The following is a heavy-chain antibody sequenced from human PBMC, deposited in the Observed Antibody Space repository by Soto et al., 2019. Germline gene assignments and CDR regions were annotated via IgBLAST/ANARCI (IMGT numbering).Heavy chain of an antibody. V-gene: IGHV1-69*01. CDR1: GGTFSSYA. Sequence: QVQLVQPGAEVKKPGSSVKVSCKASGGTFSSYAISWVRQAPGQGLEWMGGIIPIFGTINYAQKFQGRITITADESTSPAYMELSSLRSEDTAVYYCTRGRGSGSYGIGYWGQGTLVTVSS. J-gene: IGHJ4*02. CDR2: IIPIFGTI. CDR3: TRGRGSGSYGIGY. D-gene: IGHD1-26*01.